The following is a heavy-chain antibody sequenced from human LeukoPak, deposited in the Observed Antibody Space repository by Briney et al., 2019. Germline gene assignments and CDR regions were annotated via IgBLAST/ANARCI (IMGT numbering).Heavy chain of an antibody. Sequence: GGSLRLSCAASGFTFSSYGMHWVRQAPGKGLEWVAVIWYDGSNKYYADSVKGRFTISRDNSKNTLYLQMNSLRAEDTAVYYCARDRAKAGATTSVDYWGQGTLVTVSS. J-gene: IGHJ4*02. V-gene: IGHV3-33*01. D-gene: IGHD1-26*01. CDR3: ARDRAKAGATTSVDY. CDR1: GFTFSSYG. CDR2: IWYDGSNK.